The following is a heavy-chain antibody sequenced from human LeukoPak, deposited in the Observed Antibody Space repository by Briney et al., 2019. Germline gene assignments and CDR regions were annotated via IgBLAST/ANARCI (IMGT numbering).Heavy chain of an antibody. CDR2: INTYNGNT. Sequence: ASVKVSCKASGYTFISYGISWVRQAPGQGLEWMGWINTYNGNTYYAQKFQGRVTITADKSTSTAYMELSSLRSEDTAVYYCARVILEGATAAFYYGMDVWGQGTTVTVSS. CDR3: ARVILEGATAAFYYGMDV. D-gene: IGHD1-26*01. J-gene: IGHJ6*02. V-gene: IGHV1-18*01. CDR1: GYTFISYG.